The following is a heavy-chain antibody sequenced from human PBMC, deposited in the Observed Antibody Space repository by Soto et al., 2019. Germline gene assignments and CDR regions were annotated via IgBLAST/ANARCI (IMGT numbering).Heavy chain of an antibody. Sequence: SETLSLTCTVSGGSISSSSYYWGWIRQPPGKGLEWIGSIYYSGSTYYNPYLKSRVTISVDTSKNQFSLKLSSVTAAVTAVYYCASSPYYYGSGSHPDWFDPWGQGTLVTVSS. J-gene: IGHJ5*02. V-gene: IGHV4-39*01. CDR3: ASSPYYYGSGSHPDWFDP. CDR1: GGSISSSSYY. D-gene: IGHD3-10*01. CDR2: IYYSGST.